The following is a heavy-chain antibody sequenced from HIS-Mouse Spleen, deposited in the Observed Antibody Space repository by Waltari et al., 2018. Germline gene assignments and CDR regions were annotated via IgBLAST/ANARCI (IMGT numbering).Heavy chain of an antibody. CDR3: AKDKHHAVDY. J-gene: IGHJ4*02. CDR2: ISYDGSNK. CDR1: GFTFSGYG. Sequence: QVQLVESGGGVVQPGRSLRLSCAASGFTFSGYGMHWVRQAPGKGVEWVAVISYDGSNKYYADCVKGRFTISRDNSKNTLYLQMTSLRAEDTAVYYCAKDKHHAVDYWGQGTLVTVSS. V-gene: IGHV3-30*18.